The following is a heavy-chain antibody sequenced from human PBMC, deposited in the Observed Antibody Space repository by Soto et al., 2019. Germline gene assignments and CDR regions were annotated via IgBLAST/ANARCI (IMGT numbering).Heavy chain of an antibody. J-gene: IGHJ6*02. V-gene: IGHV1-2*02. D-gene: IGHD2-8*01. CDR3: ARDTSYCTNGVCYGYYYGMDV. CDR1: GYTFTGYY. CDR2: INPNSGGT. Sequence: ASVKVSCKASGYTFTGYYMHWVRQAPGQGLEWMGWINPNSGGTNYAQKSQGRVTMTRDTSISTAYMELSRLRSDDTAVYYCARDTSYCTNGVCYGYYYGMDVWGQGTTVTVSS.